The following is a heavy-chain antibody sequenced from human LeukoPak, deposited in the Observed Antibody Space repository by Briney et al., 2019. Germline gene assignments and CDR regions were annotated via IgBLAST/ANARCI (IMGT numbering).Heavy chain of an antibody. Sequence: GGSLTLSCAASGFTFSDYYMSWIRQAPGEGLEWVSYISSSGSTIYYADSVKGRFTISRDDAKNSLYLQMNSLRAEDTAVYYCARESYYDSSGYYYVPQPNDYWGQGTLVTVSS. CDR1: GFTFSDYY. D-gene: IGHD3-22*01. CDR2: ISSSGSTI. CDR3: ARESYYDSSGYYYVPQPNDY. V-gene: IGHV3-11*01. J-gene: IGHJ4*02.